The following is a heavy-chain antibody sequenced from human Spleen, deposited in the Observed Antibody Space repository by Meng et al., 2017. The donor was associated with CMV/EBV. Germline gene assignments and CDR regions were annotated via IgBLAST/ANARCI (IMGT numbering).Heavy chain of an antibody. V-gene: IGHV4-34*01. CDR3: ARGNSGREWFDP. CDR2: INHSGST. Sequence: VQLQQCGAGLLQPSETLSLTCAVYGGSFSGYYWSWIRQPPGKGLEWIGEINHSGSTNYNPSLKSRVTISVDTSKNQFSLKLSSVTAADTAVYYCARGNSGREWFDPWGQGTLVTVSS. CDR1: GGSFSGYY. J-gene: IGHJ5*02. D-gene: IGHD6-19*01.